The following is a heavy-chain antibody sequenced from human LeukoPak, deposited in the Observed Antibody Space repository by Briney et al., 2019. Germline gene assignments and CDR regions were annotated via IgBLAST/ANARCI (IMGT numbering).Heavy chain of an antibody. CDR2: VSHDGGNE. J-gene: IGHJ4*02. V-gene: IGHV3-30*03. CDR1: GFIFSNYA. D-gene: IGHD6-19*01. CDR3: ARGYSSGLHFDY. Sequence: PGGSLRLSCAASGFIFSNYAMHWVRQAPGKGLEWVAVVSHDGGNEHYADSVKGRFTISRDNAKNTLYLQMNSLRAEDTAVYYCARGYSSGLHFDYWGQGTLVTVSS.